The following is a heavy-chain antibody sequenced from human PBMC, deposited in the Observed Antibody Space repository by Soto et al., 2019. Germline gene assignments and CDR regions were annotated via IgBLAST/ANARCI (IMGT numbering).Heavy chain of an antibody. D-gene: IGHD4-4*01. V-gene: IGHV4-59*13. CDR3: ARVGSKSFYYATDV. CDR1: GGSISSFC. Sequence: QLQESGPGLVKPSETLSLTCTVSGGSISSFCWTWIRQPPGQGLEWMGYICTGGNTKYNPSLKSRVTMSVDTSKTQFSLKLTYLTAADTAVYYCARVGSKSFYYATDVWCQGTTVTVPS. CDR2: ICTGGNT. J-gene: IGHJ6*02.